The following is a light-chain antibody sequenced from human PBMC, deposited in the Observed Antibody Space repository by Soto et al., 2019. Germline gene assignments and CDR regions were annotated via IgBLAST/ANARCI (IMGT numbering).Light chain of an antibody. CDR1: QSVSSY. Sequence: EIVLTQSPATLSVSPGERATLSCRASQSVSSYLAWYKQKPGQAPRLLIYDASNRATGIPARFSGSGSGTEFTLTISSLEPEDFEVYYCQQRSNWPMTFGGGTKVDIK. J-gene: IGKJ4*01. CDR3: QQRSNWPMT. V-gene: IGKV3-11*01. CDR2: DAS.